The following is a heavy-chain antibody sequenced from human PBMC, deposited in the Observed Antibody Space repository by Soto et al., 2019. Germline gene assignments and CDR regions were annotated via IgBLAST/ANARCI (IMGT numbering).Heavy chain of an antibody. CDR1: GYTFTSYD. D-gene: IGHD3-10*01. V-gene: IGHV1-8*01. CDR3: ARGGVFFFAAPTNPFDY. J-gene: IGHJ4*02. Sequence: QVQLVQSGAEVKKPGASVKVSCKASGYTFTSYDINWVRQATGQGLEWMGWMNPNSGNTGYAQKFQGRVTMTRNTAXSXXYRELSSLRSEDTAVYYGARGGVFFFAAPTNPFDYWGQGTLVTVSS. CDR2: MNPNSGNT.